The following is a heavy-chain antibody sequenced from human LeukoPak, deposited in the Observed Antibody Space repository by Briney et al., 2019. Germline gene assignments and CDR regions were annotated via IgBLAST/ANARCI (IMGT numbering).Heavy chain of an antibody. CDR2: IYYSGNT. J-gene: IGHJ3*02. D-gene: IGHD1-26*01. V-gene: IGHV4-39*01. CDR1: GGSIRSSSYY. CDR3: ARHTKVGSKPDAFDI. Sequence: SETLSLTCIVSGGSIRSSSYYWGWIRQPPGKGLEWIGSIYYSGNTYYNPSLKSRVTISVDTSKNEFPLKLSSVTAADTAVYYCARHTKVGSKPDAFDIWGQGTMVTVSS.